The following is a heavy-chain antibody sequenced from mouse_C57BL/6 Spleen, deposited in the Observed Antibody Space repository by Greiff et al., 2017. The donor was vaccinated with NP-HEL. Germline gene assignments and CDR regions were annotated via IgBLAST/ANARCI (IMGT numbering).Heavy chain of an antibody. Sequence: EVQLVESGGGLVKPGGSLKLSCAASGFTLSDYGMHWVRQAPEKGLEWIAYISSGSSTIYYADSVKGRFTISRDNAKNTLFLQMTSLRSEDTAMYYCARLYWYFDVWGTGTTVTVSS. V-gene: IGHV5-17*01. CDR3: ARLYWYFDV. CDR1: GFTLSDYG. J-gene: IGHJ1*03. CDR2: ISSGSSTI.